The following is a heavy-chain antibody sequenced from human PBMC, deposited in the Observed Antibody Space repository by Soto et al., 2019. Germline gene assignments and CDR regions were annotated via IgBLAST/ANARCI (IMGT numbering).Heavy chain of an antibody. CDR2: IRSKANSYAT. CDR3: TRQYSRVIDY. Sequence: EVQLVESGGGLVQPGGSLKLSCAASGFTFSGSAMHWVRQASGKGLEWVGRIRSKANSYATAYAASVKGRFTISRDDSKNTAYLQMNSLKTEDTAVYYCTRQYSRVIDYWCQGTLVTVSS. CDR1: GFTFSGSA. J-gene: IGHJ4*02. V-gene: IGHV3-73*02. D-gene: IGHD6-13*01.